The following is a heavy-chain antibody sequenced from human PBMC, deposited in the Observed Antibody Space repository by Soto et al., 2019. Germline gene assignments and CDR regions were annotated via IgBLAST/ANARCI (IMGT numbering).Heavy chain of an antibody. CDR1: GYTFTSYY. V-gene: IGHV1-46*01. D-gene: IGHD3-3*01. J-gene: IGHJ5*02. CDR3: ATAYDFWSGYHYRFGP. CDR2: INPSGGST. Sequence: ASVKVSCKASGYTFTSYYMHWVRQAPGQGLEWMGIINPSGGSTSYAQKFQGRVTMTRDTSTSIVYMELSSLRSEDTAVYYCATAYDFWSGYHYRFGPWGQGTLVTVSS.